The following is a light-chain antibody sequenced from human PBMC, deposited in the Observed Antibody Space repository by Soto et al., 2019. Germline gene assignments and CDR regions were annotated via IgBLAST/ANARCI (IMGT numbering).Light chain of an antibody. CDR1: QGIGNA. J-gene: IGKJ5*01. Sequence: AIQMTQSLSSLSASVGDRVTISCRASQGIGNALGWYQQKPGKAPKLLISDASSLESGVPSRFSGSGSGTEFTLTIGSLQSEDFAIYYCQQYNNWPPITCGQGTRREIK. CDR3: QQYNNWPPIT. V-gene: IGKV1D-13*01. CDR2: DAS.